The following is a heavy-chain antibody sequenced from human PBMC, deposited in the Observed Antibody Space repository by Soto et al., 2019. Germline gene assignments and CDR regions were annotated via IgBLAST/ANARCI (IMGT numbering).Heavy chain of an antibody. J-gene: IGHJ3*02. CDR1: RYSFTSYW. Sequence: GESLKISCKGSRYSFTSYWIGWVRQMPGKGLEWMGIIYPGDSDTRYSPSFQGQVTISADKSISTAYLQWSSLKASDTAMYYCARTAIRGVIIAAFDIWGQGTMVT. CDR2: IYPGDSDT. D-gene: IGHD3-10*01. V-gene: IGHV5-51*01. CDR3: ARTAIRGVIIAAFDI.